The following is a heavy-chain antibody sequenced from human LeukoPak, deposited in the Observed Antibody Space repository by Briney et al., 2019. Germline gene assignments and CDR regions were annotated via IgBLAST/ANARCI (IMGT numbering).Heavy chain of an antibody. V-gene: IGHV1-69*05. CDR1: GGTFSSYA. CDR3: ARDSGYSYGFNWFDP. J-gene: IGHJ5*02. D-gene: IGHD5-18*01. Sequence: SVKVSCKASGGTFSSYAISWLRQAPGQGLGWMGRIIPIFGTANYAQKFQGRVTITTDESTSTAYMELSSLRSEDTAVYYCARDSGYSYGFNWFDPWGQGTLVTVSS. CDR2: IIPIFGTA.